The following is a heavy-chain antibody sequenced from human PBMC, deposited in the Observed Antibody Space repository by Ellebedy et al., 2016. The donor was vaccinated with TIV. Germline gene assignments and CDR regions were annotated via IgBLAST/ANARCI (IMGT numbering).Heavy chain of an antibody. V-gene: IGHV3-48*01. D-gene: IGHD3-10*01. CDR3: ARLSGSSHLDY. J-gene: IGHJ4*02. CDR2: ISSGSDTI. Sequence: GESLKISXAASGFTFSTYRMNWVRQAPGEGLEWVAYISSGSDTIYYADSVKGRFTISRDNSKNTLYLQMTSLRAEDTAVYYSARLSGSSHLDYWGQGALVTVSS. CDR1: GFTFSTYR.